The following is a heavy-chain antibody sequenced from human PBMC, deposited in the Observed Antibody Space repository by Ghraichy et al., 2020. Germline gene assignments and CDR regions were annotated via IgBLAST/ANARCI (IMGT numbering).Heavy chain of an antibody. Sequence: GGSLRLSCAASGFTFSSYAMSWVRQAPGKGLEWVSAISGSGGSTYYADSVKGRFTISRDNSKNTLYLQMNSLRAEDTAVYYCANKKSTSIVVVPAASDPFDYWGQGTLVTVSS. CDR3: ANKKSTSIVVVPAASDPFDY. CDR2: ISGSGGST. J-gene: IGHJ4*02. D-gene: IGHD2-2*01. CDR1: GFTFSSYA. V-gene: IGHV3-23*01.